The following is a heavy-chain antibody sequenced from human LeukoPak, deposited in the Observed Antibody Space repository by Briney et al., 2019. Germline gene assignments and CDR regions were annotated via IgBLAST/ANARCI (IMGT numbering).Heavy chain of an antibody. V-gene: IGHV3-43*02. CDR2: ISGNGVST. CDR1: GLPIADFA. J-gene: IGHJ4*02. CDR3: AKESGKFDY. Sequence: GGSLRLSCVASGLPIADFAMHWVRQAPGKGLEWVSLISGNGVSTFYTDSVRGRFSISRDNTKNSLYLEMNSLRTEDTAMYYCAKESGKFDYWGQGTLVAVSS.